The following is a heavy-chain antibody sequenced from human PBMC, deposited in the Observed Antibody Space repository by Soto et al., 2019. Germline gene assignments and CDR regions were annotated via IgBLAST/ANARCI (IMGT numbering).Heavy chain of an antibody. Sequence: SLRLSCAASGFTFSSYVMHWVRQAPGKGLEWVAVIWYDGSNKYYADSVKGRFTISRDNSKNTLYLQMNSLRAEDTAVYYCARDRLRYFDTTAFSFDYWGQGTLVTVSS. J-gene: IGHJ4*02. CDR2: IWYDGSNK. V-gene: IGHV3-33*01. CDR1: GFTFSSYV. D-gene: IGHD3-9*01. CDR3: ARDRLRYFDTTAFSFDY.